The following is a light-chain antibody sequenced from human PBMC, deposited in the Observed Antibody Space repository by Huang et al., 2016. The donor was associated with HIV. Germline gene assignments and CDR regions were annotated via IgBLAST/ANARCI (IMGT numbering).Light chain of an antibody. CDR1: QSVGNY. CDR2: DTS. Sequence: EIVLTQSPATLSWYPGERVTPSCRASQSVGNYIAWYQQHPGQAHKLLIYDTSNRATGTPVRFSGSGSGTDFTLTISSLESEDFAVYYCQQRSSGVTFGGGTKVQVK. CDR3: QQRSSGVT. V-gene: IGKV3-11*01. J-gene: IGKJ4*01.